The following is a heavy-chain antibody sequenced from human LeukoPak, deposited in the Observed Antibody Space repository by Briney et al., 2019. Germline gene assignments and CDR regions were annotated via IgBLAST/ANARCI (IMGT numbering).Heavy chain of an antibody. CDR2: INPNSGGT. D-gene: IGHD1-14*01. CDR1: GYSFTDSY. V-gene: IGHV1-2*02. Sequence: ASVKVSCKASGYSFTDSYMHWVRQAPGQGLEWMGWINPNSGGTNYAQKFQGRVTMTRDTSISTAYMELSRLRSDDTAVYYCARVFGTSKAFDYWGQGTLVTVSS. CDR3: ARVFGTSKAFDY. J-gene: IGHJ4*02.